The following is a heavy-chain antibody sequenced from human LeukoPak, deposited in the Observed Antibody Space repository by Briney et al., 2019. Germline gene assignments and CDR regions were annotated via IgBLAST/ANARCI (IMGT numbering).Heavy chain of an antibody. CDR2: IYYSGST. J-gene: IGHJ5*02. Sequence: SETLSLTCTVSGGSISSSSYYWGWIRQPPGKGLEWIGSIYYSGSTNYNPSLKSRVTISVDTSKNQFSLKLSSVTAADTAVYYCAREGGRDIGASYAGWFDPWGQGTLVTVSS. CDR3: AREGGRDIGASYAGWFDP. V-gene: IGHV4-39*07. D-gene: IGHD2-15*01. CDR1: GGSISSSSYY.